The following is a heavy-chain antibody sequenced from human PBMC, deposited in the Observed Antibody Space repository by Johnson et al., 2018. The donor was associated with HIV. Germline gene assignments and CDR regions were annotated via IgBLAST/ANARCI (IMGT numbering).Heavy chain of an antibody. J-gene: IGHJ3*02. D-gene: IGHD3-16*01. CDR2: VTGTGGDT. CDR3: ASQVRGLRLGVDAFDI. CDR1: GFTFSSYG. V-gene: IGHV3-23*04. Sequence: MQLVESGGGLVQPGGSLRLSCAASGFTFSSYGMSWVRQAPGKGLEWVSGVTGTGGDTYYAESVKGRFTISRANSKHTLYLQMNKLRAEDTAVYFCASQVRGLRLGVDAFDIWGQGTMVTVSS.